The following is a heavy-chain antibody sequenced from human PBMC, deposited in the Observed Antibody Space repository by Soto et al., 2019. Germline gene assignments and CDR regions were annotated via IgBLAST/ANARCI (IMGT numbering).Heavy chain of an antibody. D-gene: IGHD3-9*01. CDR1: GGSFSGYY. J-gene: IGHJ4*02. Sequence: PSETLSLTCAVYGGSFSGYYWSWIRQPPGKGLEWIGEINHSGRTNYNPSLKSRVTISIDTSKNQFSLKLSSVTAADTAVYYCARGGSYDILTGYPDQLEFDYWGQGIMVTVS. CDR3: ARGGSYDILTGYPDQLEFDY. V-gene: IGHV4-34*01. CDR2: INHSGRT.